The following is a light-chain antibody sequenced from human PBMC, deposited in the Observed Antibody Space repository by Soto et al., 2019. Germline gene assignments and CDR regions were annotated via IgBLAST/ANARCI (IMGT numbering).Light chain of an antibody. Sequence: EIVMTQSPATLSLSPGERAALSCRASQSITSELAWYQQKPGQPPRLLIYGASTRATGVPARFTGSESGSEFTLTISGLQSEEFAVYYCQQGHNWPLTFGQGTRLEI. CDR1: QSITSE. J-gene: IGKJ2*01. CDR3: QQGHNWPLT. V-gene: IGKV3-15*01. CDR2: GAS.